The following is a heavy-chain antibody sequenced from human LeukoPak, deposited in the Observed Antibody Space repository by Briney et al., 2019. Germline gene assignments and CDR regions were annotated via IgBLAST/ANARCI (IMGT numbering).Heavy chain of an antibody. CDR1: GFTFSSYG. Sequence: GRSLRLSCAASGFTFSSYGMHWVRQAPGKGLEWVAVISYDGSNKYYADSVKGRFTISRDNSKNTLYLQMNSLRAEDTVVYYCAKDQLERRKLYYFDYWGQGTLVTVSS. J-gene: IGHJ4*02. D-gene: IGHD1-1*01. V-gene: IGHV3-30*18. CDR3: AKDQLERRKLYYFDY. CDR2: ISYDGSNK.